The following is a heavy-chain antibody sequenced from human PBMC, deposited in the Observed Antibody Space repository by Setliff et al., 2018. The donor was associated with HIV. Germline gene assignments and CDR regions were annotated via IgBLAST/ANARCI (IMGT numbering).Heavy chain of an antibody. CDR3: ARGREKQWPVLADCLFDF. CDR2: ISGFNGNT. CDR1: GYSFARYG. V-gene: IGHV1-18*01. J-gene: IGHJ4*02. D-gene: IGHD6-19*01. Sequence: ASVKVSCKASGYSFARYGISWVRQAPGQGLEWMGWISGFNGNTKYGQSFQGSVTMTTDTSTSTVYMEVSSLRSEDTAVYYCARGREKQWPVLADCLFDFWGQGTLVTVSS.